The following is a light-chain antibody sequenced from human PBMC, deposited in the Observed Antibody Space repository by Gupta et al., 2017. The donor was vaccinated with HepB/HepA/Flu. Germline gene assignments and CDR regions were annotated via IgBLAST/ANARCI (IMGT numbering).Light chain of an antibody. CDR1: QSLLHSNGYNY. CDR2: LGS. Sequence: DIVMTQSPLSLPVTPGEPASISCRSSQSLLHSNGYNYLDWYLQKPGQSPQLLIYLGSNRASGVPDRFSGSGSDTDFTLKISRVEAEDVGVYYCRQALQTPFTFGGGTKVEIK. CDR3: RQALQTPFT. V-gene: IGKV2-28*01. J-gene: IGKJ4*01.